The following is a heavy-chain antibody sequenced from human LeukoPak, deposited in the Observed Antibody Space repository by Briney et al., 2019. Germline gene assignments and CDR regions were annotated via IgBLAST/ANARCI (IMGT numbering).Heavy chain of an antibody. Sequence: GASVKVSCKASGGIFSNFAINWVRQAPGQGLEWMGRIIPILGIANYAQNFQGRVTITADKSTSTGYMELSSLRSEDTAVYYCAKSQSGRYFDWLQLTLDIWGQGTMVTVSS. CDR1: GGIFSNFA. CDR3: AKSQSGRYFDWLQLTLDI. J-gene: IGHJ3*02. CDR2: IIPILGIA. D-gene: IGHD3-9*01. V-gene: IGHV1-69*04.